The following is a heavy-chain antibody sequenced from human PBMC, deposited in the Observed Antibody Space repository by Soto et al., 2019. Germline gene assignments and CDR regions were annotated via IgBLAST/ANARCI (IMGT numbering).Heavy chain of an antibody. D-gene: IGHD2-15*01. Sequence: GASVKVSCKASGYTFTSYDINWVRQATGQGLEWMGWMNPNSGNTGYAQKFQGRVTMTRNTSISTAYMELSSLRSKDTAVYYCARGGRYCSGGSCYFDPWGQGTLVTVSS. J-gene: IGHJ5*02. CDR1: GYTFTSYD. V-gene: IGHV1-8*01. CDR3: ARGGRYCSGGSCYFDP. CDR2: MNPNSGNT.